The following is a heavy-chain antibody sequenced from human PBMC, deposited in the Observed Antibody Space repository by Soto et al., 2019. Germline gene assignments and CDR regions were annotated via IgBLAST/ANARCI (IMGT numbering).Heavy chain of an antibody. V-gene: IGHV3-33*01. CDR3: ARWVAQRYAFEM. J-gene: IGHJ3*02. D-gene: IGHD2-15*01. CDR1: GFTFSSYG. Sequence: QVQLVESGGGVVQPGRSLRLSCAASGFTFSSYGMHWVRQAPGKGLEWVAVIWFDGSDKYYADSVKGRFTISRDNSKNTLYLQMNSLRAEDTAVYYCARWVAQRYAFEMWGQGTVVTVSS. CDR2: IWFDGSDK.